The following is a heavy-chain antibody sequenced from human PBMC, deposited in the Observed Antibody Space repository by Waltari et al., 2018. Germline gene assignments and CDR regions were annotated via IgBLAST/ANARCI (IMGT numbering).Heavy chain of an antibody. D-gene: IGHD2-15*01. CDR1: GSIFSNHG. J-gene: IGHJ5*02. CDR3: AKANRHSGQDNWFDP. CDR2: ISFDGLDK. V-gene: IGHV3-30*18. Sequence: QGRLVESGGGVVHHGRPLRLTCTASGSIFSNHGMPWVRQAPGKGLEWVAVISFDGLDKRYADSVKGRFTISRDNSKNTLFLELNSLTTDDTGVYFCAKANRHSGQDNWFDPWGHGAPVTVSS.